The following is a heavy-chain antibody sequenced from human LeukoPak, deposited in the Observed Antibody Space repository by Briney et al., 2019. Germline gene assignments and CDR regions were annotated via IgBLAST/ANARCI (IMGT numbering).Heavy chain of an antibody. CDR3: ARGRYTFGGVIVSDY. CDR2: IYYSGST. J-gene: IGHJ4*02. D-gene: IGHD3-16*02. V-gene: IGHV4-34*01. Sequence: SETLSLTRAVYGGSFHGYYWSWIRQPPGKGLEWIGYIYYSGSTYYNPSLKSRVTISVDTSKNQFSLKLSSVTAADTAVYYCARGRYTFGGVIVSDYWGQGTLVTVSS. CDR1: GGSFHGYY.